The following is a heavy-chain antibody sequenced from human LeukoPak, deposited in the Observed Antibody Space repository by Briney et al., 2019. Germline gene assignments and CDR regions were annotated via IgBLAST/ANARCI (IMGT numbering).Heavy chain of an antibody. CDR3: ARGIASSGHRVDAFDI. CDR2: IYPGDSDT. Sequence: GESLKISCKGSGYSFTSYWIGWVRQMPGKRLEWMGIIYPGDSDTRYSPSFQGQVTISADKSISTAYLQWSRLKASDTAMYYCARGIASSGHRVDAFDIWGQGTMVTVSS. J-gene: IGHJ3*02. V-gene: IGHV5-51*01. CDR1: GYSFTSYW. D-gene: IGHD3-22*01.